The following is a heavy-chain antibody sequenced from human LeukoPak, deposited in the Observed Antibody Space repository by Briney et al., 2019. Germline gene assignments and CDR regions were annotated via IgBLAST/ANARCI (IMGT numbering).Heavy chain of an antibody. Sequence: GGSLRLSCAASGFTFSSYSMNWVRQAPGKGLEWVSSISSSSSYIYYADSVKGRFTISRDNAKNSLYLQMNSLRAEDTAVYYCARERYSSGWYRSHYFDYWGQGTQVTVSS. CDR2: ISSSSSYI. J-gene: IGHJ4*02. D-gene: IGHD6-19*01. V-gene: IGHV3-21*01. CDR1: GFTFSSYS. CDR3: ARERYSSGWYRSHYFDY.